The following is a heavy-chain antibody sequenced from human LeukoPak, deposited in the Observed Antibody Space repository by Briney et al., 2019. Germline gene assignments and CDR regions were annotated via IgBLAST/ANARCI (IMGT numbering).Heavy chain of an antibody. CDR1: GGSISSYY. CDR3: ARGIVVVAQLGYYYYYMDV. J-gene: IGHJ6*03. Sequence: SETLSLTCTVSGGSISSYYWSWIRQPAGKGLEWIGRIYTSGSTNYNPSLKSRVTISVDTSKNQFSLKLSSVTAADTAVYYCARGIVVVAQLGYYYYYMDVWGKGTTVTISS. CDR2: IYTSGST. D-gene: IGHD2-15*01. V-gene: IGHV4-4*07.